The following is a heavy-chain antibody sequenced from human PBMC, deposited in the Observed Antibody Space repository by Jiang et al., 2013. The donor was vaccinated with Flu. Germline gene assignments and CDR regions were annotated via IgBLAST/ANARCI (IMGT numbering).Heavy chain of an antibody. CDR3: ATHFGLYYDNRGYYSFDF. Sequence: SGAEVKKPGSSVKVSCKASGGSFSTYAMSWVRQAPGQGLEWVGRIIPTLDRVNYAQKFQDRLTITADKSMSTAYMELSSLRSEDTAVYYCATHFGLYYDNRGYYSFDFWGQGTLVIVSS. V-gene: IGHV1-69*04. D-gene: IGHD3-22*01. CDR2: IIPTLDRV. CDR1: GGSFSTYA. J-gene: IGHJ4*02.